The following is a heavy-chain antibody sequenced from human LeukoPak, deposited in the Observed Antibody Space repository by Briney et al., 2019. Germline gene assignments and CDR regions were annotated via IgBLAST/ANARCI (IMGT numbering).Heavy chain of an antibody. CDR3: ARDPGIYGDYETDY. Sequence: ASVKVSCKASGYTFTNNYMHWVRQAPGQGLEWMGIINPSGDNTWYAQKFQGRVTMTRDMATSTDYMEVSSLRSEDTAVYYCARDPGIYGDYETDYWGQGTLVTVSS. J-gene: IGHJ4*02. CDR1: GYTFTNNY. CDR2: INPSGDNT. D-gene: IGHD4-17*01. V-gene: IGHV1-46*01.